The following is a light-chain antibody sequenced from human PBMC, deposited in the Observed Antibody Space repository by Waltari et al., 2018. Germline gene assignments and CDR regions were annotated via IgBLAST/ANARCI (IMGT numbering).Light chain of an antibody. V-gene: IGLV3-19*01. J-gene: IGLJ3*02. Sequence: SSELTQDPAVSVALGQTVTITCQGDSLRTFYSSWFQHKPGQAPLLVIYAKDNRPSGIPDRFSGSSSGDTASLTITEAQAEDEADYYCNSRDISGYLWVFGGGTKLTVL. CDR3: NSRDISGYLWV. CDR1: SLRTFY. CDR2: AKD.